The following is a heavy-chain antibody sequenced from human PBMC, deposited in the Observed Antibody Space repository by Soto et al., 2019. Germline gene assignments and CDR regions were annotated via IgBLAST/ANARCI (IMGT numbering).Heavy chain of an antibody. CDR3: AKGDKLSLYPQLDY. CDR2: INVNSGGT. J-gene: IGHJ4*02. CDR1: GYTFTGNY. Sequence: QVQLVQSGAEVKKPGASVKVSCKASGYTFTGNYMHWVRQAPGQGFEWMGWINVNSGGTKYAQKFKGWVTMTRDTSISTAYMEVSRLRSDETAVYYCAKGDKLSLYPQLDYWGQGTLVTVSS. V-gene: IGHV1-2*04. D-gene: IGHD3-16*02.